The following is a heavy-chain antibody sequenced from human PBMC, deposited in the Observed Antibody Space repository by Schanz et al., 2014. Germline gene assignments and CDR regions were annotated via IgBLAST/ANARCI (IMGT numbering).Heavy chain of an antibody. V-gene: IGHV3-23*01. J-gene: IGHJ4*02. CDR2: MIGSGSSV. CDR3: AKDGRLPYYGTESDFDY. Sequence: EVQLLESGGGLVQPGGSLRLSCAASGFTFSIYGMSWVRQAPGKGLEWVSRMIGSGSSVFYADSVKGRFTISRDNLKNAVFLQMNSLRAGDAAVYYCAKDGRLPYYGTESDFDYWGQGTLVAVSS. CDR1: GFTFSIYG. D-gene: IGHD3-22*01.